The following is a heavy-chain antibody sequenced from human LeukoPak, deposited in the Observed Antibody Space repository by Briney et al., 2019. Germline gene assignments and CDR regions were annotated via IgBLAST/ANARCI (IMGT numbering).Heavy chain of an antibody. D-gene: IGHD2-21*01. J-gene: IGHJ2*01. CDR1: GFTFSSYE. CDR2: ISSSGTYI. V-gene: IGHV3-48*03. CDR3: ARVIWYFDL. Sequence: PGGSLRPSCAASGFTFSSYEMNWVRQAPGKGLEWVSYISSSGTYIYYADFVKGRFTISRDNAKNSLYLQMNSLRAEDTAVYYCARVIWYFDLWGRGTLVTVSS.